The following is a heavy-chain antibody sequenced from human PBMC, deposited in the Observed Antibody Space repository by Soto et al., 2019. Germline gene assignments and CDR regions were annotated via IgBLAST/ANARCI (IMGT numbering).Heavy chain of an antibody. Sequence: GGSLRLSCAASGFTFSSYSMNWVRQAPGKGLEWVSSISSSSSYIYYADSVKGRFTISGDNAKNSLYLQMNSLRAEDTAVYYCAKFGMATTKRSPPYYIDYWGQGAMVTVYS. D-gene: IGHD1-1*01. V-gene: IGHV3-21*01. CDR1: GFTFSSYS. J-gene: IGHJ4*02. CDR2: ISSSSSYI. CDR3: AKFGMATTKRSPPYYIDY.